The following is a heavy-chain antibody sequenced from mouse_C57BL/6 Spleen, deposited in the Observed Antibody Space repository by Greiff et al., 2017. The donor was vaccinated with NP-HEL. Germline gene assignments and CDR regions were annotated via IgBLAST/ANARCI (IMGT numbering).Heavy chain of an antibody. CDR3: ARSMDWDEGDWDIDV. CDR2: IYPGSGST. Sequence: QVQLQQPGAELVKPGASVKMSCKASGYTFTSYWITWVKQRPGQGLEWIGDIYPGSGSTNYNEKFKSKATLTVDKSSSTAYMQLSSLTSEDSAVYDCARSMDWDEGDWDIDVWGTGTTVTVSS. J-gene: IGHJ1*03. D-gene: IGHD4-1*01. V-gene: IGHV1-55*01. CDR1: GYTFTSYW.